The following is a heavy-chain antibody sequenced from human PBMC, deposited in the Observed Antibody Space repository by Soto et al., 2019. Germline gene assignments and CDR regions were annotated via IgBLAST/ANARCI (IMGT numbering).Heavy chain of an antibody. CDR1: GFTFTTFG. D-gene: IGHD3-16*01. CDR3: ARGSKPFGGGSLYY. J-gene: IGHJ2*01. CDR2: ISAYNGNT. V-gene: IGHV1-18*01. Sequence: ASVKVSCKASGFTFTTFGFTWVRQAPGQGLAWMGWISAYNGNTNYAQNLQGRVTMTTDTSTSTTYLELRNLRSDDTAIYYCARGSKPFGGGSLYYGGRGPLVPVPS.